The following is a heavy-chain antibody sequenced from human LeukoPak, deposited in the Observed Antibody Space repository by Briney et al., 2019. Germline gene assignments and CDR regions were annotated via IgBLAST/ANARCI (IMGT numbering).Heavy chain of an antibody. CDR1: GFTVSSNY. CDR3: ARVAYSSGWYYGMDV. CDR2: IYSGGST. J-gene: IGHJ6*02. D-gene: IGHD6-19*01. V-gene: IGHV3-66*01. Sequence: HPGGSPRLSCAASGFTVSSNYMSWVRQAPGKGLEWVSVIYSGGSTYYADSVKGRFTISRDNSKNTLYLQMNSLRAEDTAVYYCARVAYSSGWYYGMDVWGQGTTVTVSS.